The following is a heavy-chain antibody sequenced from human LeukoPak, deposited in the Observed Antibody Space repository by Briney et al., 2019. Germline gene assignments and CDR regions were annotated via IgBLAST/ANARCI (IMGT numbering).Heavy chain of an antibody. CDR3: AREVAVAGFDWYFDL. V-gene: IGHV4-4*07. D-gene: IGHD6-19*01. Sequence: SETLSLTCTVSGGSISSYYWSWIRQPAGKGLEWIGRIYTSGSTNYNPSLKSRVTISVDKSKNQFSLKLSSVTAADTAVYYCAREVAVAGFDWYFDLWGRGTLVTVS. CDR1: GGSISSYY. CDR2: IYTSGST. J-gene: IGHJ2*01.